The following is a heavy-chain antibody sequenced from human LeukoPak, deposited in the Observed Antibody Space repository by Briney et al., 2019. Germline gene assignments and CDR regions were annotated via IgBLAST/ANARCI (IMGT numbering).Heavy chain of an antibody. D-gene: IGHD3-3*01. CDR1: GGSISSYY. V-gene: IGHV4-59*01. Sequence: SETLSLTXTVSGGSISSYYWSWIRQPPGKGLEWIGYIYYSGSTNYNPSLKSRVTISVDTSKNQFSLKLSSVTAADTAVYYCARAGVYDFWSGTSYYYYYMDVWGKGTTVTVSS. CDR2: IYYSGST. J-gene: IGHJ6*03. CDR3: ARAGVYDFWSGTSYYYYYMDV.